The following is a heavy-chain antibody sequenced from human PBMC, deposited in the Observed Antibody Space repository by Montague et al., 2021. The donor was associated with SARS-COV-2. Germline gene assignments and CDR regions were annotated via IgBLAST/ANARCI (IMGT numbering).Heavy chain of an antibody. V-gene: IGHV4-39*01. CDR1: GGSISRSTSS. J-gene: IGHJ6*02. Sequence: SETLSLTYTVSGGSISRSTSSWAWIRQPPGKGLEWIGSISYTGSTYYNPSLKSRVAISVDTSRNQFSLRLSSVTAADTSAYYCARLPLVSSWSRAAGYYYYGTDVWGQGTTVTVSS. CDR2: ISYTGST. D-gene: IGHD6-13*01. CDR3: ARLPLVSSWSRAAGYYYYGTDV.